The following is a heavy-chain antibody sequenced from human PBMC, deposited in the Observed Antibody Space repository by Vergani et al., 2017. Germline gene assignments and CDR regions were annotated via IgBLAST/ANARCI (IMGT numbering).Heavy chain of an antibody. CDR3: ARDRVGYCSSTSCYTPGY. J-gene: IGHJ4*02. CDR2: INPNSGGT. Sequence: QVQLVQSGAEVKKPGASVKVSCEASGYTFTGYYMHWVRQAPGQGLEWMGRINPNSGGTNYAQMFQGRVTMTRDTSISTAYMELSRLRSDDTAVYYCARDRVGYCSSTSCYTPGYWGQGTLVTVSS. D-gene: IGHD2-2*02. V-gene: IGHV1-2*06. CDR1: GYTFTGYY.